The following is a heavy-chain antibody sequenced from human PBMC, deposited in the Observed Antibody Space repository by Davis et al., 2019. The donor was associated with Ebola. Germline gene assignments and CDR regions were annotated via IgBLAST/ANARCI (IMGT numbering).Heavy chain of an antibody. CDR3: ARGRRTDWYTGFDQ. Sequence: GGSLRLSCAASGFTFSSYAMHWVRQAPGKGLEWVAVISYDGSNKYYADSVKGRFTISRDNSKNTLYLQMNSLRAEESALYYCARGRRTDWYTGFDQWGRGALVTVSS. CDR1: GFTFSSYA. V-gene: IGHV3-30-3*01. CDR2: ISYDGSNK. J-gene: IGHJ4*02. D-gene: IGHD1-1*01.